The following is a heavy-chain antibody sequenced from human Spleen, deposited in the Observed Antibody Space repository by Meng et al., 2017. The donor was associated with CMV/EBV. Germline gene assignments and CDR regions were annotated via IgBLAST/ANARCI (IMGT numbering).Heavy chain of an antibody. CDR1: GYTFTSYD. CDR3: ARDRPNYDFWSGYYTLYYYYGMDV. D-gene: IGHD3-3*01. J-gene: IGHJ6*02. V-gene: IGHV1-18*01. Sequence: ASVKVSCKASGYTFTSYDINWVRQAPGQGLEWMGWINPNSGGTNYAQKLQGRVTMTTDTSTSTAYMALRSLRSDDTAVYYCARDRPNYDFWSGYYTLYYYYGMDVWGQGTTVTVSS. CDR2: INPNSGGT.